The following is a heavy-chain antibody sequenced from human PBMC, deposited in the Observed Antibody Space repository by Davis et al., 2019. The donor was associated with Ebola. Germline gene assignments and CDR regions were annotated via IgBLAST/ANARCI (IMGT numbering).Heavy chain of an antibody. J-gene: IGHJ6*04. V-gene: IGHV3-43*01. D-gene: IGHD1-26*01. CDR3: AKNHYSGSYYPYYYGMDV. Sequence: GESLKISCAASGFTFDDYTMHWVRQVPGKGLEWVSLFSWDGSTYYADSVKGCFTISRDNAKDTLFLQMNSLRADDTAVYYCAKNHYSGSYYPYYYGMDVWGKGTTVTVSS. CDR1: GFTFDDYT. CDR2: FSWDGST.